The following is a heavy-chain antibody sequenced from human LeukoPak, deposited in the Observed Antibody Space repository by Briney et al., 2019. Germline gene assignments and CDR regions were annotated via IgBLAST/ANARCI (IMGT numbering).Heavy chain of an antibody. CDR2: INPNSGGT. V-gene: IGHV1-2*02. Sequence: ASVKVSCKASGYTFTGYYMHWVRQAPGQGLEWMGWINPNSGGTNYAQNFQGRVTMTRDTSISTAYMELSSLRFDDTAEYYCANSPTSGWSTNAYYYYMDVWRKGTTVTVSS. J-gene: IGHJ6*03. D-gene: IGHD6-13*01. CDR3: ANSPTSGWSTNAYYYYMDV. CDR1: GYTFTGYY.